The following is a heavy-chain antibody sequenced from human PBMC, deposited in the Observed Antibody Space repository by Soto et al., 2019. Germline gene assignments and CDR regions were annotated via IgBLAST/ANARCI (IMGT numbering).Heavy chain of an antibody. CDR3: AKDREQQLVRGWFDP. Sequence: QVQLVESGGGVVQPGRSLRLSCAASGFTFSGYGMHWVRQAPGKGLEWLGVISFDGSNEYYADSVKGRFTISRDNFKNTLYLQMNSLRAEDTAVYYCAKDREQQLVRGWFDPWGQGTLVTVSS. D-gene: IGHD6-13*01. V-gene: IGHV3-30*18. CDR1: GFTFSGYG. CDR2: ISFDGSNE. J-gene: IGHJ5*02.